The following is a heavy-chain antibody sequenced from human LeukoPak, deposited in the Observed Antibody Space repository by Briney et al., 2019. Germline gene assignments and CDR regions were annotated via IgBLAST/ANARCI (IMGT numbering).Heavy chain of an antibody. CDR3: ASGACSSTSCGGNY. Sequence: PGGSLRLSCAASGFTFSSYSMNWVRQAPGKGLEWVSSISSRSSYIYYADSVKGRFTISRDNAKNSLYLQMNSLRAEDTAVYYCASGACSSTSCGGNYWGQGTLVTVSS. CDR2: ISSRSSYI. V-gene: IGHV3-21*01. D-gene: IGHD2-2*01. CDR1: GFTFSSYS. J-gene: IGHJ4*02.